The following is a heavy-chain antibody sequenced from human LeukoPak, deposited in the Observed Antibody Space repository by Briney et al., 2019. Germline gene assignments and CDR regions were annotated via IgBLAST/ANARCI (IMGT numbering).Heavy chain of an antibody. J-gene: IGHJ4*02. D-gene: IGHD6-13*01. CDR3: ARAGYSSSWPDY. Sequence: GGSLRLSCAASGFTFSNYDMHWVRQAPGKGLEWVAVIFYDGSNKYSADSVKGRFTISRDNSENTLFLQMNSLRAEDTAVYYCARAGYSSSWPDYWGQGTLVTVSS. CDR1: GFTFSNYD. CDR2: IFYDGSNK. V-gene: IGHV3-33*08.